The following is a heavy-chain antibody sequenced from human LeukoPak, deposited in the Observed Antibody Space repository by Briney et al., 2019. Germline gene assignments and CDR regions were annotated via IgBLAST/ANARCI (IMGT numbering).Heavy chain of an antibody. CDR1: GYTFTSYG. J-gene: IGHJ4*02. CDR3: ARDFVWYGVHYFDY. D-gene: IGHD3-10*01. CDR2: ISAYNDNT. Sequence: ASVKVSCKASGYTFTSYGISWVRQAPGQGLEWMGWISAYNDNTNYAQKLQGRVTMTTDTSTSTAYMELRSLRSDDTAVYYCARDFVWYGVHYFDYWGQGTLVTVSS. V-gene: IGHV1-18*01.